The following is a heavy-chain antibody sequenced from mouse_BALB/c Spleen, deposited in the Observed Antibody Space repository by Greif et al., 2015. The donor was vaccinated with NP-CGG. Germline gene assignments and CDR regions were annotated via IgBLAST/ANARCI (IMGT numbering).Heavy chain of an antibody. CDR2: INPSNGGT. Sequence: QVQLQQSGAELVKPGASVKLSCKASGYTFTSYYMYWVKQRPGQGLEWIGEINPSNGGTNFNEKFKSKATLTVDKSSSTAYMQLSSLTSEDSAVYYWTRYGYYALDYWGQGTSVTVSS. D-gene: IGHD1-1*02. CDR1: GYTFTSYY. CDR3: TRYGYYALDY. J-gene: IGHJ4*01. V-gene: IGHV1S81*02.